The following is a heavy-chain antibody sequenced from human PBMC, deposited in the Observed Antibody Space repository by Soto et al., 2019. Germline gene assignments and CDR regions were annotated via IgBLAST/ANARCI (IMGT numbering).Heavy chain of an antibody. CDR2: ISNDGSHE. D-gene: IGHD3-16*01. Sequence: QVKLVESGGGVVQPGRSLRLSCAASGFIFSNYAMYWVRQAPGKGPEWVAVISNDGSHEYYVDSVKGRFSSSRDNSKNTVYLQMNSLRPDDTAFYYCARVGSGGGGDYWGQGTLVTVSS. J-gene: IGHJ4*02. V-gene: IGHV3-30*03. CDR1: GFIFSNYA. CDR3: ARVGSGGGGDY.